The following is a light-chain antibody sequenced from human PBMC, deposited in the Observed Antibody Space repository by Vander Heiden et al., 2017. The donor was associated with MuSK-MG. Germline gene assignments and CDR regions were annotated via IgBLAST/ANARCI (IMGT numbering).Light chain of an antibody. CDR1: QSVSSN. CDR3: QQDNNCPCT. J-gene: IGKJ2*02. V-gene: IGKV3-15*01. CDR2: GAS. Sequence: EIVMTQSPATLSVSPGERATLSCRASQSVSSNLAWYQQKPGQAPRLLIYGASTRATGIPARFSGSGSGREFTLTISSLQSEDFAVYYCQQDNNCPCTFGQGTKVDIK.